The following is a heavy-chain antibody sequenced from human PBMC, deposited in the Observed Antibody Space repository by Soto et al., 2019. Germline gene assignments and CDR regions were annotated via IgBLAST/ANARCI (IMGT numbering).Heavy chain of an antibody. J-gene: IGHJ6*02. CDR1: GYSFTSYW. CDR2: IYPGDSDT. V-gene: IGHV5-51*01. D-gene: IGHD5-18*01. CDR3: ARYAAMAPYYYYGMDV. Sequence: GESLKISCKGSGYSFTSYWIGWVPQMPGKGLEWMGIIYPGDSDTRYSPSLQGQVTISADKSISTAYLQWSSLKASDTAMYYCARYAAMAPYYYYGMDVWGQGTTVPVSS.